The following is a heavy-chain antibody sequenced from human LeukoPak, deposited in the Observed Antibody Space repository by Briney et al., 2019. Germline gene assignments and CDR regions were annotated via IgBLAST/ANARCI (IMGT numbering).Heavy chain of an antibody. Sequence: GGSLRLSCAASGFTFSSYAMSWVRQPPGKGLEWVSAISGSGGSTYYADSVKGRFTISRDNSKNTLYLQMNSLRAEDTAVYYCAKALTKATDYMDVWGKGTTVTVSS. V-gene: IGHV3-23*01. CDR1: GFTFSSYA. CDR3: AKALTKATDYMDV. D-gene: IGHD2-2*01. J-gene: IGHJ6*03. CDR2: ISGSGGST.